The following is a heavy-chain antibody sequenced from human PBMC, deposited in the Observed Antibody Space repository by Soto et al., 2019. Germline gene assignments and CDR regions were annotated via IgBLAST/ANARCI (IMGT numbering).Heavy chain of an antibody. CDR2: IYHSGST. CDR3: ARVWTTVTNWFDP. J-gene: IGHJ5*02. D-gene: IGHD4-17*01. CDR1: GGSISSSYW. Sequence: SETLSLTCAVSGGSISSSYWWSWVRQPPGKGLEWIGEIYHSGSTNYNPSLKSRVTISVDKSKNQFSLRLNSVTAADTAVYYCARVWTTVTNWFDPWGQGALVT. V-gene: IGHV4-4*02.